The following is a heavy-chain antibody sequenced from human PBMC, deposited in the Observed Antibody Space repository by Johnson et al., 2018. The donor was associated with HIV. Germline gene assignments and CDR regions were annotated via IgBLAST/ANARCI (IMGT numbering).Heavy chain of an antibody. Sequence: QMLLVESGGGVVQPGRSLRLSCAASGFTFSSYGMHWVRQAPGKGLEWVAVISYDGSNKYYAASVQGRFTISRDNSKNTLYLQMNSLRAEATALYYCAKDRDFYGSGSPADAFDIWGQGTMVSVSS. J-gene: IGHJ3*02. D-gene: IGHD3-10*01. CDR3: AKDRDFYGSGSPADAFDI. CDR2: ISYDGSNK. V-gene: IGHV3-30*18. CDR1: GFTFSSYG.